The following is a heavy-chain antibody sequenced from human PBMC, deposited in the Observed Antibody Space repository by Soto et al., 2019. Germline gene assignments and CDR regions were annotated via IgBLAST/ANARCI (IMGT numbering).Heavy chain of an antibody. D-gene: IGHD2-15*01. CDR1: GFTFSSYG. CDR2: IWYDGSNK. J-gene: IGHJ4*02. CDR3: ARDALGGCSGGSCPTAGGIYFDY. Sequence: GGSLRLSCAASGFTFSSYGMHWVRQAPGKGLEWVAVIWYDGSNKYYADSVKGRFTISRDNSKNTLYLQMNSLRAEDTAVYYCARDALGGCSGGSCPTAGGIYFDYWGQGTLVTVSS. V-gene: IGHV3-33*01.